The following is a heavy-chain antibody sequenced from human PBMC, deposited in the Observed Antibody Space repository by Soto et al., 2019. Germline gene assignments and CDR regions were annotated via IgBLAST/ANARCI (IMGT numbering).Heavy chain of an antibody. CDR3: TKEAGTIYFDY. J-gene: IGHJ4*02. CDR2: ISGDGGNK. D-gene: IGHD6-19*01. CDR1: GFTFSSYA. Sequence: PGGSLRLSCAASGFTFSSYAMSWVRQAPGKGLEWVSAISGDGGNKYYADSVKGRFTISRDNSKNTLYLQMNSLRSEDTALYYCTKEAGTIYFDYWGQGALVTVSS. V-gene: IGHV3-23*01.